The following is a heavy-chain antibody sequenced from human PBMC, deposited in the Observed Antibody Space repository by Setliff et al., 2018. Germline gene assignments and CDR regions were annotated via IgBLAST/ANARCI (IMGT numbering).Heavy chain of an antibody. CDR3: VKAHYCRSTSCAFDY. Sequence: GGSLRLSCAASGFTFSSYAMSWVRQAPGKGLNWVSAVSGGGDTTFYAASVKGRFTISRDNSKNTVYLQMNSLRAEDTALYHCVKAHYCRSTSCAFDYWGQGALVTVS. CDR1: GFTFSSYA. D-gene: IGHD2-2*01. V-gene: IGHV3-23*01. J-gene: IGHJ4*02. CDR2: VSGGGDTT.